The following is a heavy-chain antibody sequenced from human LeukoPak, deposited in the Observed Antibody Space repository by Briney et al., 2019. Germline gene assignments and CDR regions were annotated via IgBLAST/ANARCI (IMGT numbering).Heavy chain of an antibody. CDR2: INHSGST. Sequence: SETLSLTCAVYGGSFSGYYWSWIRQPPGKGLEWIGEINHSGSTNYNPSLKSRVTISVDTSKNQFSLKLSSVTAADTAVYYCARDDGDYKWSDPWGQGTLVTVSS. D-gene: IGHD4-17*01. J-gene: IGHJ5*02. V-gene: IGHV4-34*01. CDR1: GGSFSGYY. CDR3: ARDDGDYKWSDP.